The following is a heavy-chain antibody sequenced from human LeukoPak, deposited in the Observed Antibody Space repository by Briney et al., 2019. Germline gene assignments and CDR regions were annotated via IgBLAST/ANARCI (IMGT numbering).Heavy chain of an antibody. CDR3: ARGCSGGSCYTP. CDR1: GFTFSSYA. Sequence: QPGRSLRLSCAASGFTFSSYAMHWVRQAPGKGLEYVSAISSNGGSTYYANSVKGRFTISRDNSKNTLYLQMGSLRAEDMAVYYCARGCSGGSCYTPWGQGTLVTVSS. J-gene: IGHJ5*02. D-gene: IGHD2-15*01. CDR2: ISSNGGST. V-gene: IGHV3-64*01.